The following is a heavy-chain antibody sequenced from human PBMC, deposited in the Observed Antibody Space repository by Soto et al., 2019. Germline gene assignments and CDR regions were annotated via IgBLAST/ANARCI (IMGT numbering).Heavy chain of an antibody. Sequence: QVQLVESGGVGVQPGRSLRLSCAASGFTFSSYGLHWVRQAPGKGLEWVAVISYDGRNKYYADSVKGRFTISRDNSKNTLYLQMSSLRAEDTAVYYCVKDGSSGWPYYYGLDVGGQGTTVTVSS. V-gene: IGHV3-30*18. CDR2: ISYDGRNK. D-gene: IGHD6-19*01. CDR3: VKDGSSGWPYYYGLDV. CDR1: GFTFSSYG. J-gene: IGHJ6*02.